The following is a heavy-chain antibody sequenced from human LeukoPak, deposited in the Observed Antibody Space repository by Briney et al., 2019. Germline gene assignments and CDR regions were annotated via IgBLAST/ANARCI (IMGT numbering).Heavy chain of an antibody. V-gene: IGHV1-2*02. D-gene: IGHD4-23*01. J-gene: IGHJ4*02. Sequence: ASVKVSCKASGFTFTGYYFHWVRQAPGQGLEWMGWVNPNTGGTNYAQMFQGRDTMTRDTSISTAYMELSRLTSDDTAVYYCARDSYGGNWSLGYWGQGTLVTVSS. CDR1: GFTFTGYY. CDR2: VNPNTGGT. CDR3: ARDSYGGNWSLGY.